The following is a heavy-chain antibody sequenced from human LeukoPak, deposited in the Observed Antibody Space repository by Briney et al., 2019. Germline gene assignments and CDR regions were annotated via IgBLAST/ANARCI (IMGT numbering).Heavy chain of an antibody. CDR1: GGSISSGGYY. CDR3: ARHERHFDWFPERFDY. D-gene: IGHD3-9*01. CDR2: IYYSGST. Sequence: NPSETLSLTCTVSGGSISSGGYYWSWIRQHPGKGLEWIGYIYYSGSTYYNPSLKSRVTISVDTSKNQFSLKLSSVTAADTAVYYCARHERHFDWFPERFDYWGQGTLVTVSS. J-gene: IGHJ4*02. V-gene: IGHV4-31*03.